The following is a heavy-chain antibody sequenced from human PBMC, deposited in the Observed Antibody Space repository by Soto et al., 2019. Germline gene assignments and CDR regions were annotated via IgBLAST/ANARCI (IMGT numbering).Heavy chain of an antibody. CDR1: SDSVSSSSYT. Sequence: SETLSLTCTVSSDSVSSSSYTWGWIRQPPGKGPEWIGSIYSSGSTYYNPSLNSRVTVSVDTSKNQFSLKVTSVTAADTAVYYCARSHIVPRLLMYPYDYWGQGTLVTVSS. V-gene: IGHV4-39*01. J-gene: IGHJ4*02. CDR3: ARSHIVPRLLMYPYDY. D-gene: IGHD6-6*01. CDR2: IYSSGST.